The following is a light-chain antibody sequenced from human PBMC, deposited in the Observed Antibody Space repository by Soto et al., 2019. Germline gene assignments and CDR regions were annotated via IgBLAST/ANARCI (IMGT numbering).Light chain of an antibody. V-gene: IGKV1-6*01. CDR2: ASS. CDR3: LQDHNFPWT. Sequence: AIQMTQSPSSLSASVGDRVTITCRASQGIRNDLGWFQQKPGKAPNLLIYASSSLQSGVPSRFSGSESGTYFSLTIRSLPPEDLAMYKCLQDHNFPWTFGQGNKVDFK. J-gene: IGKJ1*01. CDR1: QGIRND.